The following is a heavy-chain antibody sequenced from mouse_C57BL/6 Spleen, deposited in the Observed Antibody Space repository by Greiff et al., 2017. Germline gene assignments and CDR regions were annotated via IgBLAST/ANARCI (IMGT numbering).Heavy chain of an antibody. CDR2: IWSDGST. V-gene: IGHV2-6-1*01. Sequence: VQGVESGPGLVAPSQSLSITRTVSGFSLPSYGVHWVRQPPGKGLEWLVVIWSDGSTTYNSALKSRLSISKDNSKSQVFLKMNSLQTDDTAMYYCARQPDSYWYFDVWGTGTTVTVSS. D-gene: IGHD2-12*01. CDR1: GFSLPSYG. CDR3: ARQPDSYWYFDV. J-gene: IGHJ1*03.